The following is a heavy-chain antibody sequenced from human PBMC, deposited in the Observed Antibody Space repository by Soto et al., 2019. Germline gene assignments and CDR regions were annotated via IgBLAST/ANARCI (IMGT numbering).Heavy chain of an antibody. CDR1: GGSFSGYY. V-gene: IGHV4-34*01. D-gene: IGHD3-16*02. Sequence: SETLSLTCAVYGGSFSGYYWSWIRQPPGKGLEWIGEINHSGSTNYNPSLKSRVTISVDTSKNQFSLKLSSVTAADTAVYYCAREGKYDYIWGSYRSGYYFDYWGQGTLVTVSS. J-gene: IGHJ4*02. CDR3: AREGKYDYIWGSYRSGYYFDY. CDR2: INHSGST.